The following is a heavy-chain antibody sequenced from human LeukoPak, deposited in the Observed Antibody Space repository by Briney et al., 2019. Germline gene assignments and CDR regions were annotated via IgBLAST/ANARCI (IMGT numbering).Heavy chain of an antibody. Sequence: SSETLSLTCTVSGGSISSYYWSWIRQPAGKGLEWIGRIYSSGSTNYNPSLKSRVTMSVDTSKNQFSLRVSSVTAADTAVYYCARYSSSWTDAFDIWGQGTMVTVSS. CDR2: IYSSGST. V-gene: IGHV4-4*07. J-gene: IGHJ3*02. CDR1: GGSISSYY. D-gene: IGHD6-13*01. CDR3: ARYSSSWTDAFDI.